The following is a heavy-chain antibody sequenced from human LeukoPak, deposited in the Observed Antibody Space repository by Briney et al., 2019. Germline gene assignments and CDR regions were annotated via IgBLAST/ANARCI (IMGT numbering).Heavy chain of an antibody. V-gene: IGHV1-46*01. CDR3: ARFGGVINFDY. J-gene: IGHJ4*01. D-gene: IGHD3-16*02. CDR1: GYTLTGYY. CDR2: INPSGGST. Sequence: ASVKVSCKASGYTLTGYYMHWVRQAPGQGLEWMGIINPSGGSTSYAQKFQGRVTMTRDTSTSTVYMELSSLRSEDTAVYYCARFGGVINFDYWGQEPWSPSPQ.